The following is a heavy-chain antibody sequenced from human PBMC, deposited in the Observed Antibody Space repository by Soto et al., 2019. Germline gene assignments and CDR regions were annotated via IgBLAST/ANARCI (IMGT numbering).Heavy chain of an antibody. D-gene: IGHD3-9*01. J-gene: IGHJ5*02. Sequence: LEWIGEITFRGVTNYHPSLKSRLSMSVDTSKNRISLNVSSVTAADTALYFCARKLEASIRHVEWFSYKWFDPWGPGTLVTVSS. V-gene: IGHV4-34*01. CDR2: ITFRGVT. CDR3: ARKLEASIRHVEWFSYKWFDP.